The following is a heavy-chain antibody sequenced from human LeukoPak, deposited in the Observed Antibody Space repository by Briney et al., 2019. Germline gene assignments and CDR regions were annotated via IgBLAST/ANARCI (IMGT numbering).Heavy chain of an antibody. CDR1: GFTFSSYA. CDR2: ISGSGGST. Sequence: GGSLRLSCAASGFTFSSYAKSWVRQAPGKGLEWVSAISGSGGSTYYADSVKGRFTISRDNSKNTLYLQMNSLRAEDTAVYYCAKDGLYGSGSYWTDDYWAQGTLVTVSS. J-gene: IGHJ4*02. CDR3: AKDGLYGSGSYWTDDY. V-gene: IGHV3-23*01. D-gene: IGHD3-10*01.